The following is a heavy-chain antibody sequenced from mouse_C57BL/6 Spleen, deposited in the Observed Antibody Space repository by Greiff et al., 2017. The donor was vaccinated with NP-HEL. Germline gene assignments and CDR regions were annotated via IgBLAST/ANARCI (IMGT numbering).Heavy chain of an antibody. V-gene: IGHV1-54*01. Sequence: QVQLQQSGAELVRPGTSVKVSCKASGYAFTNYLIEWVKQRPGQGLEWIGVINPGSGGTNYNEKFKGKATLTADKSSSTAYMQLSSLTSEDSEVYFSARLGLHAMDYWGQGTSVTVSS. CDR3: ARLGLHAMDY. CDR1: GYAFTNYL. CDR2: INPGSGGT. J-gene: IGHJ4*01. D-gene: IGHD4-1*01.